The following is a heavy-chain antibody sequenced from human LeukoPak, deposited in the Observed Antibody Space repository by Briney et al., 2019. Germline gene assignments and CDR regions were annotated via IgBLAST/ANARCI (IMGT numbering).Heavy chain of an antibody. CDR2: ISGSGGST. CDR1: GFTFSSYA. V-gene: IGHV3-23*01. CDR3: ANLHGDYRDF. Sequence: SGGSLRLSCAASGFTFSSYAMSWVRQAPGKGLEWVSAISGSGGSTYYADSVKGRFTISRDNAKNSLYLQMNSLRPEDTALYYCANLHGDYRDFWGQGTLVTVSS. D-gene: IGHD4-17*01. J-gene: IGHJ4*02.